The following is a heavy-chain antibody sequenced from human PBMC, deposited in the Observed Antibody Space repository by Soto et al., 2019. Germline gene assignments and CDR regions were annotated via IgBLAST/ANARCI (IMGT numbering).Heavy chain of an antibody. CDR1: GYTFTRYY. CDR2: INPSGGDT. Sequence: GASVKVSCKASGYTFTRYYMHWVRQAPGQGLEWMGIINPSGGDTSYAQNFQGRVTMTRDTSTSTVYMELSSLRSEVTAVYYCARDRRGGDCSSTSCYGRPPGPDSHMYYYYGMDVWGQGTTVTVSS. D-gene: IGHD2-2*01. J-gene: IGHJ6*02. V-gene: IGHV1-46*01. CDR3: ARDRRGGDCSSTSCYGRPPGPDSHMYYYYGMDV.